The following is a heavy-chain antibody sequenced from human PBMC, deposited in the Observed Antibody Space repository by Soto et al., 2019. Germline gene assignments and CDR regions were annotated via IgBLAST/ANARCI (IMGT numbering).Heavy chain of an antibody. D-gene: IGHD3-3*01. CDR1: GGSISSSNW. CDR3: ASCITIVGVVRGAFDI. J-gene: IGHJ3*02. Sequence: SETLSLTSAVSGGSISSSNWWSWVRQPPGKGLEWIGEIYHSGSTNYNPSLKSRVTISVDKSKNQFSLKLSSVTAADTAVYYCASCITIVGVVRGAFDIWGQGTMVTVAS. V-gene: IGHV4-4*02. CDR2: IYHSGST.